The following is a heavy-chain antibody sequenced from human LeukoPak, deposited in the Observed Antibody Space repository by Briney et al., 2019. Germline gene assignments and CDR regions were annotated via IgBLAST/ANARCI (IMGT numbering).Heavy chain of an antibody. CDR3: GRMRAGQTYDC. CDR2: IRQDGNEK. CDR1: GFTLSNYW. V-gene: IGHV3-7*04. J-gene: IGHJ4*02. Sequence: GGSLRLSCAGAGFTLSNYWMSWVRQAPGKGLEWVAYIRQDGNEKYYVDSVKGRFTISRDNPKNSLYLQMNSLRAEDTAIYYCGRMRAGQTYDCWGQGTLVTVSS.